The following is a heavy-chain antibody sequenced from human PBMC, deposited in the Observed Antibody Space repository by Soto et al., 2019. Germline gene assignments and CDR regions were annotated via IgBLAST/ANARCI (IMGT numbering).Heavy chain of an antibody. CDR1: GFTFSRSD. J-gene: IGHJ6*02. D-gene: IGHD2-8*01. Sequence: QLVESGGGLVQAGGSLKLSCSASGFTFSRSDLHWVRQAPGKGLEWVGRVRSKIHNYAASFADSVRGRLTISRNDSDKTVSLEMSGLKSEDTALYYCSRHEEGRRMVFYGMDVWGQGTTVTVSS. CDR3: SRHEEGRRMVFYGMDV. V-gene: IGHV3-73*02. CDR2: VRSKIHNYAA.